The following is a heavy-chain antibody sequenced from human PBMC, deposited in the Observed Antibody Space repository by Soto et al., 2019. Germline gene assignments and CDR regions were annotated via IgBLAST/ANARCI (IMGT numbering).Heavy chain of an antibody. V-gene: IGHV1-2*04. Sequence: VASLKVSCKASGYTFTGYYMHWVRQAPGQGLEWMGWINPNSGGTNYAQKFQGWVTMTRDTSISTAYMELSRLRSDDTAVYYCARGDTIFGVVWGWFDPWGQGTLVTVSS. CDR3: ARGDTIFGVVWGWFDP. CDR1: GYTFTGYY. CDR2: INPNSGGT. J-gene: IGHJ5*02. D-gene: IGHD3-3*01.